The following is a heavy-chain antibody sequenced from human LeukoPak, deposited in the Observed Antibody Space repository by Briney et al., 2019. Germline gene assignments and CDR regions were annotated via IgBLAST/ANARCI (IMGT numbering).Heavy chain of an antibody. CDR2: ISWNSGSI. J-gene: IGHJ4*02. D-gene: IGHD3-10*01. CDR3: AKRGGEGLDY. V-gene: IGHV3-9*01. CDR1: GFTFDDYA. Sequence: GGSLRLSCAASGFTFDDYAMHWVRQAPGKGLEWVSGISWNSGSIGYADSVKGRFTISRDNAKNSLYLQMNSLRAEDTALYYCAKRGGEGLDYWGQGTLVTVSS.